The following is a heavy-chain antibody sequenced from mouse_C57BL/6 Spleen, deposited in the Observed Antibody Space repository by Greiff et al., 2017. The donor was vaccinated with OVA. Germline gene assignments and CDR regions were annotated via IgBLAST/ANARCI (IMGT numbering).Heavy chain of an antibody. D-gene: IGHD2-4*01. V-gene: IGHV1-26*01. CDR1: GYTFTDYY. Sequence: VQLQQSGPELVKPGASVKISCKASGYTFTDYYMNWVKQSHGKSLEWIGDINPNNGGTSYNQKFKGKATLTVDKSSSTAYMELRSLTSEDSAVYYCARQGLRGGAWFAYWGQGTLVTVSA. CDR2: INPNNGGT. CDR3: ARQGLRGGAWFAY. J-gene: IGHJ3*01.